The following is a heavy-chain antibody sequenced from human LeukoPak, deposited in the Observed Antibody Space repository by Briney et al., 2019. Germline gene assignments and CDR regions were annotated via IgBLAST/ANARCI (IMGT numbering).Heavy chain of an antibody. Sequence: SETLSLTCTVSGGSISSSSYYWGWIRQPPGKGLEWIGSIYYSGSTYYNPSLKSRVTISVDTSKNQFSLKLSSVTAADTAVYYCARHLTVTPDYHYYMDVWGKGTTVTVSS. V-gene: IGHV4-39*01. CDR3: ARHLTVTPDYHYYMDV. J-gene: IGHJ6*03. CDR1: GGSISSSSYY. CDR2: IYYSGST. D-gene: IGHD4-23*01.